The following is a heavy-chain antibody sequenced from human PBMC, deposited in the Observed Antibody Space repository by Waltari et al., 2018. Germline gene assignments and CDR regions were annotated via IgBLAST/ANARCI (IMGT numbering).Heavy chain of an antibody. J-gene: IGHJ4*02. CDR1: GFILSSYW. CDR2: INDDWGCT. Sequence: EVQLVESGGGLVQPGGSLRLSCVASGFILSSYWMDWVRQAPAKGLVGVARINDDWGCTSYADSLKGRFTISMDTAKNTLYLPISILRAEDTAVYYCIRENIAAAGLESWGQGTLVTVSS. V-gene: IGHV3-74*01. D-gene: IGHD6-13*01. CDR3: IRENIAAAGLES.